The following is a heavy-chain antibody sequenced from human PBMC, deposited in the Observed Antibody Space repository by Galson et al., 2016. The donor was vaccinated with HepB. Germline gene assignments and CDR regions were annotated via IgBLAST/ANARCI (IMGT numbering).Heavy chain of an antibody. Sequence: QSGAEVKKPGESLKISCKGSGSAFTTHWIAWVRQMPGKGLEWMGIIYPADSDARYSPSFQGQVTISADKSISTAYLQWSSLKASDTAMYYCARTHGLGFGYLYWGQGTLVTVSS. D-gene: IGHD5-18*01. V-gene: IGHV5-51*01. CDR2: IYPADSDA. J-gene: IGHJ4*02. CDR3: ARTHGLGFGYLY. CDR1: GSAFTTHW.